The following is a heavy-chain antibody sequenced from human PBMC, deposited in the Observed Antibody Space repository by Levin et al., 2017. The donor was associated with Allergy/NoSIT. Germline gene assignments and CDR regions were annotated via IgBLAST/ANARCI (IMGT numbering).Heavy chain of an antibody. V-gene: IGHV3-13*01. J-gene: IGHJ3*02. CDR3: AREINNSGYHYGSGFDI. CDR1: GFTFSSYD. CDR2: IGTADDT. Sequence: GGSLRLSCAASGFTFSSYDMHWVRQATGKGLEWVSGIGTADDTYYPGSVKGRFTISRENAKNSLYLQMNSLRAGDTAVYYCAREINNSGYHYGSGFDIWGQGTMVTVSS. D-gene: IGHD5-12*01.